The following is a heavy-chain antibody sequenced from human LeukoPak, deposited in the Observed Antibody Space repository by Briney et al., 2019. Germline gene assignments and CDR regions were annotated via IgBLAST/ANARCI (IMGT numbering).Heavy chain of an antibody. V-gene: IGHV5-51*01. CDR2: IYPGDSDT. CDR3: TGSRSGYDSVY. CDR1: RYSFTSYW. J-gene: IGHJ4*02. D-gene: IGHD5-12*01. Sequence: GESLKISCKGSRYSFTSYWIGWVRQTPGKGLEWMGIIYPGDSDTRYSPSLQGHVTISADKSISAAYLQWSSLKASDTAVYYCTGSRSGYDSVYWGQGTLVTVSS.